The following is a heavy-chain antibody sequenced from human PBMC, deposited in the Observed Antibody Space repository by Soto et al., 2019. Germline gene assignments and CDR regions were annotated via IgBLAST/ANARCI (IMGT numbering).Heavy chain of an antibody. J-gene: IGHJ4*02. Sequence: GGFLRLSCAASGFTFSSSAMNWVRQAPGKGLEWVSALSPSGGSTYYADSVKGRFTISRDTSKNTLYLQMNSLRAEDTAVYYCAKAGTHSYFDYWGQGTLVTVSS. D-gene: IGHD1-1*01. CDR1: GFTFSSSA. CDR3: AKAGTHSYFDY. V-gene: IGHV3-23*01. CDR2: LSPSGGST.